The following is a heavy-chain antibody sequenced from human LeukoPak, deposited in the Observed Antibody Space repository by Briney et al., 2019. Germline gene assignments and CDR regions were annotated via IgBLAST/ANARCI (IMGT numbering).Heavy chain of an antibody. V-gene: IGHV3-30*18. CDR1: GFTFSSYG. CDR3: AKDLGYCSGGSCYYQYYYYYGMDV. J-gene: IGHJ6*04. CDR2: ISYDGSNK. Sequence: GRSLRLSCAASGFTFSSYGMHWVRQAPGKGLEWVAVISYDGSNKYYADSVKGRFTTSRDNSKNTLYLQMNSLRAEDTAVYYCAKDLGYCSGGSCYYQYYYYYGMDVWGKGTTVTVSS. D-gene: IGHD2-15*01.